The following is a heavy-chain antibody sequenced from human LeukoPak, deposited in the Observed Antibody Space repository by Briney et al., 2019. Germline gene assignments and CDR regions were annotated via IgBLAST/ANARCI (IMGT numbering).Heavy chain of an antibody. Sequence: GASVKVSCKSSGYTFTSYAMNWVRQAPGQGLEWMGWINTNTGNPTYAQGFTGRFVFSLDTSVSTAYLQISSLKAEDTAVYYCARILGGYLPHVSDYWGQGTLVTVSS. CDR2: INTNTGNP. CDR3: ARILGGYLPHVSDY. V-gene: IGHV7-4-1*02. J-gene: IGHJ4*02. D-gene: IGHD3-9*01. CDR1: GYTFTSYA.